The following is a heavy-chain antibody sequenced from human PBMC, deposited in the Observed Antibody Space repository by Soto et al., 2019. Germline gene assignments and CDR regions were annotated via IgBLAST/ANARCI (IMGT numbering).Heavy chain of an antibody. J-gene: IGHJ4*02. CDR2: IIAMLNSP. CDR1: GGGFTSYV. CDR3: ALLATYMVDPRDFDY. D-gene: IGHD2-15*01. V-gene: IGHV1-69*01. Sequence: QVQVVQSGAEVKEPGSSVKVACKASGGGFTSYVITWVRQAPGQGLEWVGGIIAMLNSPKYAQKVLGRVTITADESTNTAYMQLTSLRSEDTDIYYCALLATYMVDPRDFDYWGQGTLVSLSS.